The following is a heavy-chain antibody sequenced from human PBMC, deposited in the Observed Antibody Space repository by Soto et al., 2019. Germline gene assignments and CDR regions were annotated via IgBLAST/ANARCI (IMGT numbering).Heavy chain of an antibody. V-gene: IGHV3-30*18. CDR3: AKDLVTVAEMRDYYYYGMDV. D-gene: IGHD6-19*01. CDR1: GFTFSSYG. CDR2: ISYAGSNK. J-gene: IGHJ6*02. Sequence: QVQLVESGGGVVQPGRSLRLSCAASGFTFSSYGMHWVRQAPGKGLVWVAVISYAGSNKYYADSVKGRFTISRDNSKNTLYLQMNGLRAEDTAVYYCAKDLVTVAEMRDYYYYGMDVWGQGTTVAVSS.